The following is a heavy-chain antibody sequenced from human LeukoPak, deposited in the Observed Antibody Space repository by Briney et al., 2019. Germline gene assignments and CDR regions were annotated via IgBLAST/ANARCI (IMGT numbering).Heavy chain of an antibody. CDR3: AKFRGGIVGATHFDY. V-gene: IGHV3-30*04. Sequence: GGSLRLSCAASGFTFSSYAMHWVRQAPGKGLEWVAVISYDGSNKYYADSVKGRFTISRDNSKNTLYLQMNSLRAEDTAVYYCAKFRGGIVGATHFDYWGQGTLVTVSS. D-gene: IGHD1-26*01. CDR2: ISYDGSNK. J-gene: IGHJ4*02. CDR1: GFTFSSYA.